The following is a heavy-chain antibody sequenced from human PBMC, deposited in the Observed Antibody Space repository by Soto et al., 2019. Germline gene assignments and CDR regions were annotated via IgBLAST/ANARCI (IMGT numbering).Heavy chain of an antibody. V-gene: IGHV3-23*01. CDR1: GFTFSSYT. J-gene: IGHJ5*02. CDR3: AKDPGP. Sequence: PVGSLRLSCAASGFTFSSYTMSWVRQAPGKGLEWVSGISGSGVTTYYADSVEGRFTISRDNSENTLYLQMNSLRAEDTALYYCAKDPGPWGQGTLVTVSS. CDR2: ISGSGVTT.